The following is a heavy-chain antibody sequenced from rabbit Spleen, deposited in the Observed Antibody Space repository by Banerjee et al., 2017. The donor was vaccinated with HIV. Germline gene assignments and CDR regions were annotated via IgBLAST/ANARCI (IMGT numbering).Heavy chain of an antibody. CDR1: GFSFSSRYY. J-gene: IGHJ4*01. D-gene: IGHD4-1*01. Sequence: QSLEASGGDLVKPGAYLSLTCTASGFSFSSRYYMCWVRQAPGKVLEWIACIYSGSSGDTYYASWAKGRITISKTSSTTVTLQITSLTAADTATYFCARETSSGWGIVSFYFSLWGPGTLVTVS. CDR3: ARETSSGWGIVSFYFSL. CDR2: IYSGSSGDT. V-gene: IGHV1S40*01.